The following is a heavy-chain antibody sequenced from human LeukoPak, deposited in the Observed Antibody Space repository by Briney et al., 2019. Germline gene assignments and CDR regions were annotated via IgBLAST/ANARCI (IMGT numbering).Heavy chain of an antibody. Sequence: SETLSLTCTVSGGSISSGTYYWAWIRQPPGRGLEWIGTIYHSGSTYYNPSLKTRVTISVDTSKNQFSLNLTSLTAADTAMYYCARRANYYDSSGYYYYYYYMDVWGKGTTVTISS. CDR1: GGSISSGTYY. J-gene: IGHJ6*03. V-gene: IGHV4-39*07. CDR3: ARRANYYDSSGYYYYYYYMDV. CDR2: IYHSGST. D-gene: IGHD3-22*01.